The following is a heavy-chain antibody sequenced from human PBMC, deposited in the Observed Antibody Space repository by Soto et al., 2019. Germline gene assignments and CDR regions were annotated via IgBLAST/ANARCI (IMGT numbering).Heavy chain of an antibody. Sequence: GGSLRLSCTTSGFTFSSYGMHWVRQAPGKGLEWLAVISYDANNKYYADFVKGRFSISRDNSKNTLYLQMDSLRAEDTALYYCAKAYAVPAATASFDYWGQGTLVTVPQ. J-gene: IGHJ4*02. D-gene: IGHD2-2*01. CDR1: GFTFSSYG. V-gene: IGHV3-30*18. CDR3: AKAYAVPAATASFDY. CDR2: ISYDANNK.